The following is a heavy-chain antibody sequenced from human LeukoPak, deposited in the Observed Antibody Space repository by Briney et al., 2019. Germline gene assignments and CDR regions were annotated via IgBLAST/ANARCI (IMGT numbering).Heavy chain of an antibody. V-gene: IGHV3-30-3*01. CDR2: LSYDGSNK. CDR1: GFTLSRYA. Sequence: GGSLRLSCAASGFTLSRYAMHWVRQAPGKGLEWVALLSYDGSNKDYADSVRGRFTISRDNSKNTLYLQMNSLRAEESAVYYCARASSTSSFDAFDIWGQGTMVTVSS. D-gene: IGHD6-6*01. J-gene: IGHJ3*02. CDR3: ARASSTSSFDAFDI.